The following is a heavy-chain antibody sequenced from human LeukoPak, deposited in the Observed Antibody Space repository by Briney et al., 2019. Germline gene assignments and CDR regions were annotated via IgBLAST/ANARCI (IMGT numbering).Heavy chain of an antibody. D-gene: IGHD5-18*01. J-gene: IGHJ4*02. V-gene: IGHV4-30-4*08. CDR3: ARVGYSYGRIDYFDY. CDR2: IYYSGST. Sequence: SETLSLTCTVSGGSISSGDYYWSWIRQPPGKGLEWIGYIYYSGSTYYNPSLKGRVTISVDTSKNQFSLKLSSVTAADTAVYYCARVGYSYGRIDYFDYWGQGTLVTVSS. CDR1: GGSISSGDYY.